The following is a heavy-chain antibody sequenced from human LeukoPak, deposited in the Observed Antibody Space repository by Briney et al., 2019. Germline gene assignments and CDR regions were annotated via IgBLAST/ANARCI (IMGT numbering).Heavy chain of an antibody. CDR3: AVGRRTDFDY. V-gene: IGHV1-2*02. Sequence: ASVKVSCKASGYTFTDYYIHWVRQAPGQGLEWMGWINPNSGGANYAQNFQGRVTMTRDTYITTAYMDLSRLRLDDTAVYYCAVGRRTDFDYWGQGTLVTVSS. CDR2: INPNSGGA. D-gene: IGHD1-26*01. J-gene: IGHJ4*02. CDR1: GYTFTDYY.